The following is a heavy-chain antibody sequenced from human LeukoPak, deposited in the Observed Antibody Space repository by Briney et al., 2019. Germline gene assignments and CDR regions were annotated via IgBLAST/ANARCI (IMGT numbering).Heavy chain of an antibody. CDR2: ISSSGSTI. CDR1: GFTFSDYY. V-gene: IGHV3-11*01. CDR3: ARVSGSSWTYAFDI. D-gene: IGHD6-13*01. J-gene: IGHJ3*02. Sequence: GGSLRLSCAASGFTFSDYYMSWIRQAPGKGLEWVSYISSSGSTIYYADSVNGRFTISRDNAKNSLYLQMNSLRAEDTAVYYCARVSGSSWTYAFDIWGQGTMVTVSS.